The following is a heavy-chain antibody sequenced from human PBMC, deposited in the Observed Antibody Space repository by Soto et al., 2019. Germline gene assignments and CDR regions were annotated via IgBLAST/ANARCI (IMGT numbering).Heavy chain of an antibody. CDR2: IYYSGST. J-gene: IGHJ5*02. D-gene: IGHD3-3*01. CDR3: ARWWSGRRQGFDP. CDR1: GGSISSGDYY. V-gene: IGHV4-31*03. Sequence: QVQLQESGPGLVKPSQTLSLTCTVSGGSISSGDYYWSWIRQHPGKGLEWIGYIYYSGSTYYNPSFXXRXAIPVDTSKNQCSLKLSSVTAADTAVYYCARWWSGRRQGFDPWGQGTLVTVSS.